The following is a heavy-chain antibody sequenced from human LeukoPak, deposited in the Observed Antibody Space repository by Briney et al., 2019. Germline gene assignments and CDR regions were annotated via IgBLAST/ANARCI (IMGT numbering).Heavy chain of an antibody. CDR2: IRYDGSNK. CDR1: GFTFSSYG. D-gene: IGHD5-18*01. Sequence: PGGSLRLSCAASGFTFSSYGMHWVRQAPGKGLEWVAFIRYDGSNKYYADSVKGRFTISRDNSKNTLYLQMNSLRAEDTAVYYCAKDLVNTAIVKGAFDIWGQGTMVTVSS. CDR3: AKDLVNTAIVKGAFDI. J-gene: IGHJ3*02. V-gene: IGHV3-30*02.